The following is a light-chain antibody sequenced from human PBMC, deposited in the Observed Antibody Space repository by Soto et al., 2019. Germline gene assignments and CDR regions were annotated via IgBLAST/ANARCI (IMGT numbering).Light chain of an antibody. J-gene: IGLJ3*02. CDR3: AAWDDSLNGSWV. CDR2: TNN. CDR1: SSNIGSNT. Sequence: QSVLTQPPSASGTPGQRVTISCSGSSSNIGSNTVNWYQQLPGTAPKLLIYTNNQRPSGVPDRFSGSKSGTSASLAISELLSEDEADYYCAAWDDSLNGSWVFGGGTKVTVL. V-gene: IGLV1-44*01.